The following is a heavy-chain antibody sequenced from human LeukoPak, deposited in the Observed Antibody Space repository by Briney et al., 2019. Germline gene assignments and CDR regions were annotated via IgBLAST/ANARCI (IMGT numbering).Heavy chain of an antibody. CDR3: ARGQVAGRSGGSDY. D-gene: IGHD2-15*01. V-gene: IGHV4-4*02. Sequence: SETLSLTCGVSGGFITQTNYWTWVRQPPGKGLEWIGEVNLQGSTNYNPSLMGRVAISVDKSENHVSLHLTSVTAADTAVYYCARGQVAGRSGGSDYWGQGTLVTVSS. CDR1: GGFITQTNY. CDR2: VNLQGST. J-gene: IGHJ4*02.